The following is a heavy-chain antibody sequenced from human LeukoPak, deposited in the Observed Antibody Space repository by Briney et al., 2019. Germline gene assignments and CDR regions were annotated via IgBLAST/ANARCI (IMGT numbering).Heavy chain of an antibody. V-gene: IGHV4-59*01. D-gene: IGHD4/OR15-4a*01. CDR3: ARDPIQSDDYNAD. CDR1: GASLSGFY. J-gene: IGHJ4*02. CDR2: INNSGST. Sequence: SETLSLTRTISGASLSGFYSSCVREPRRRGLEWIGSINNSGSTNYNPSLKRRVTTSIDTYKNRMSLKLNSETAGDTAVYYCARDPIQSDDYNADWGQGALVSVSS.